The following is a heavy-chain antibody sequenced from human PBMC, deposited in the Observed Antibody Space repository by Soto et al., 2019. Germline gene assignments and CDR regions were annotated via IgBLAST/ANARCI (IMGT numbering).Heavy chain of an antibody. Sequence: SETLSLTCTVSGGSISSGGYYWSWIRQHPGKGLEWIGYIYYSGSTYYNPSLKSRVTISVDTSKNQFSLKLSSVTAADTAVYYCARVNPGNYVWGMESRYYYFDYWGQGTLVTVSS. D-gene: IGHD3-16*01. CDR3: ARVNPGNYVWGMESRYYYFDY. V-gene: IGHV4-31*03. CDR2: IYYSGST. J-gene: IGHJ4*02. CDR1: GGSISSGGYY.